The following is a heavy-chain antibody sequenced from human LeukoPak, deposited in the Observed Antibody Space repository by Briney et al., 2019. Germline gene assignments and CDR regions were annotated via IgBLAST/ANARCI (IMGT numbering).Heavy chain of an antibody. J-gene: IGHJ3*02. V-gene: IGHV7-4-1*02. D-gene: IGHD2-2*01. CDR3: ARDSRLSVVVFPRPHDAFDI. CDR1: GYTFTSYA. CDR2: INTNTGNP. Sequence: PGRSLRLSCAASGYTFTSYAMNWVRQAPGQGLEWMGWINTNTGNPTYAQGFTGRFVFSLDTSVSTAYLQISSLKAEDTAVYYCARDSRLSVVVFPRPHDAFDIWGQGTMVTVSS.